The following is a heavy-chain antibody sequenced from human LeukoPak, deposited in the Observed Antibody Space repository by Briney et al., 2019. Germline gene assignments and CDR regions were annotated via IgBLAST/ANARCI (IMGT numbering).Heavy chain of an antibody. Sequence: PGGSLRLSCAASGFTVSSNYMSWVRQAPGKGLEWVSVIYSGGSTYYADSVKGRFTISRDNSKNTLYLQMNSLRAEDTAVYYCARVWFGEDNWFDPWGQGTLVTVSS. CDR3: ARVWFGEDNWFDP. D-gene: IGHD3-10*01. CDR2: IYSGGST. J-gene: IGHJ5*02. V-gene: IGHV3-66*01. CDR1: GFTVSSNY.